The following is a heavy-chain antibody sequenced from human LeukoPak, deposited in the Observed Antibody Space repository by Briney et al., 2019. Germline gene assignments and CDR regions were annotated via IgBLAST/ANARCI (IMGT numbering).Heavy chain of an antibody. CDR3: ARSIRYFGRHAFDI. D-gene: IGHD3-9*01. V-gene: IGHV4-34*01. Sequence: SETLSLTCAVYGGSFSGYYWSWIRQPPGKGLEWIGEINHSGSTNYNPSLKSRVTISVDTSKNQFSLKLSSVTAADTAVYYCARSIRYFGRHAFDIWGQGTMVTVSS. CDR1: GGSFSGYY. J-gene: IGHJ3*02. CDR2: INHSGST.